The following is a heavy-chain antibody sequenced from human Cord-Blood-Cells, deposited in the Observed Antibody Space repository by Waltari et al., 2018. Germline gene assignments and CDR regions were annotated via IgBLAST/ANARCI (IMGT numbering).Heavy chain of an antibody. J-gene: IGHJ4*02. CDR3: ARDFCSSTSCYDY. CDR1: GYTFTGYY. CDR2: INPNSGGT. Sequence: VQLVQSGAEVKKPGASVKVSCKASGYTFTGYYMHWVRQAPGQGLEWMGRINPNSGGTNYAQKFQGRVTMTRDTSISTAYMELSRLRSDDTAVYYCARDFCSSTSCYDYWGQGTLVTVSS. V-gene: IGHV1-2*06. D-gene: IGHD2-2*01.